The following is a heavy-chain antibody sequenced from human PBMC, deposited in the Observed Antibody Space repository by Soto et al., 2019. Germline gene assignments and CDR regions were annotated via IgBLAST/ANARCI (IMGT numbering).Heavy chain of an antibody. Sequence: SVKVSCKASGDSADTFRSYVFSWVRQAPGQGLEWMGRIIPFSGTTNYAQKFLGRVTLTADKSTRTAYMELSSLRSEDTAVYYCATGPRDIKQYIGFDPWGQGTLVTVSS. V-gene: IGHV1-69*06. CDR3: ATGPRDIKQYIGFDP. D-gene: IGHD2-15*01. CDR2: IIPFSGTT. CDR1: GDSADTFRSYV. J-gene: IGHJ5*02.